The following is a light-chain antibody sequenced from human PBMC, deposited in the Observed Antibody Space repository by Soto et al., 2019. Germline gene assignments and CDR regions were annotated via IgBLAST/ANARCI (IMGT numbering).Light chain of an antibody. CDR2: LNSDGSH. CDR3: QTWGTGIHV. V-gene: IGLV4-69*01. CDR1: SGRSSYA. Sequence: QLVLTQSPSASASLGASVKLTCTLSSGRSSYAIAWHQQQPEKGPRYLMKLNSDGSHSKGDGIPDRFSGSSSGAERYLTISSLQSEDEADYYCQTWGTGIHVFGTGTKLTVL. J-gene: IGLJ1*01.